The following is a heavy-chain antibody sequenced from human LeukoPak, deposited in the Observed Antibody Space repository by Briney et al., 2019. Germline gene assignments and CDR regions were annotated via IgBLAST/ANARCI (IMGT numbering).Heavy chain of an antibody. D-gene: IGHD4-17*01. CDR1: GYTFTSYG. CDR2: ISTYNGNT. V-gene: IGHV1-18*01. Sequence: GASVKVSCKASGYTFTSYGITWVRQASGQGLEWMGWISTYNGNTNYAQKLQGRVTMTTDTSTSTAYMELRSLISDDAAVYYCARGDDYGDYWGLYWGQGTLVTVSS. J-gene: IGHJ4*02. CDR3: ARGDDYGDYWGLY.